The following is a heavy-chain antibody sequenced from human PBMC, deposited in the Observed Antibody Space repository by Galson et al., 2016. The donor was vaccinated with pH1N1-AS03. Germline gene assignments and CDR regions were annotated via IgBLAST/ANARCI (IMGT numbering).Heavy chain of an antibody. CDR1: GDSISTSNW. J-gene: IGHJ6*02. CDR2: VSHAGRT. CDR3: ARDVLPYSLGLDV. V-gene: IGHV4-4*02. D-gene: IGHD5-18*01. Sequence: ETLSPTCAVSGDSISTSNWWSWVRQPPGRGLEWIGEVSHAGRTNYSPSLKSRVTISLDKSKNQFSLQLTSVTAADTAVYYCARDVLPYSLGLDVWGQGTTVTVSS.